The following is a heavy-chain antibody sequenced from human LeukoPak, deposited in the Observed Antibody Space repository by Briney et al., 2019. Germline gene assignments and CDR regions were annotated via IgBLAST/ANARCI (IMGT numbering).Heavy chain of an antibody. V-gene: IGHV3-48*03. J-gene: IGHJ4*02. D-gene: IGHD2-15*01. CDR1: GFTFSSYE. CDR3: ARGYCSGGSCLFDY. CDR2: ISSSGSTI. Sequence: PGGSLRLSCAASGFTFSSYEMNWVRQAPGKGLEWVSYISSSGSTIYYADSVKGRFTISRDNAQNSLYLQMNSLRAEDTAVYYCARGYCSGGSCLFDYWGQGTLVTVSS.